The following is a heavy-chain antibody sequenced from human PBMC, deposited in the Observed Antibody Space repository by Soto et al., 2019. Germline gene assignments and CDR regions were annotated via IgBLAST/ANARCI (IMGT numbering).Heavy chain of an antibody. Sequence: QVQLVESGGGVVQPGRSLRLSCAASGFTFSSYGMHWVRQAPGKGLEWVAVISYDGSNKYYADSVKGRFTISRDSSKNPLYLQMNSLRAEDTAVYSCAKDRIQLWLRGGYYFDYWGQGTLVTVSS. V-gene: IGHV3-30*18. CDR2: ISYDGSNK. D-gene: IGHD5-18*01. CDR3: AKDRIQLWLRGGYYFDY. CDR1: GFTFSSYG. J-gene: IGHJ4*02.